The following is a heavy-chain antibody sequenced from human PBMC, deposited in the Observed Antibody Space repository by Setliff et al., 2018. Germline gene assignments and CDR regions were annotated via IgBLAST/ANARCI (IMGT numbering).Heavy chain of an antibody. J-gene: IGHJ6*02. Sequence: GASVKVSCKASGYTFTRYGISWVRQAPGKGFEWMGWIGPYNGNTYYAQKFQGRVAITTDTSTSTAYMELRSLRSDDTAVYYCAKGGNITRETYYYNGMDVWGQGTTVTVSS. CDR2: IGPYNGNT. CDR1: GYTFTRYG. CDR3: AKGGNITRETYYYNGMDV. V-gene: IGHV1-18*01. D-gene: IGHD1-20*01.